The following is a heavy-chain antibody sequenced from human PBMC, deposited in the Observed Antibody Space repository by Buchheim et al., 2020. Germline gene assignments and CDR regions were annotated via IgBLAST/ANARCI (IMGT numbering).Heavy chain of an antibody. CDR2: LYYGGSS. V-gene: IGHV4-39*07. CDR3: SRISSLGTYEIDS. J-gene: IGHJ4*02. CDR1: FDPITTSGHF. D-gene: IGHD3-16*01. Sequence: QLPLQESGPGLVKPSETLSLTCTVSFDPITTSGHFWGWIRQPPGKGLVWIASLYYGGSSYYNPYLQSRVTISVNTSKNHFSLKLSSVTAADTAVYYCSRISSLGTYEIDSWGQGIL.